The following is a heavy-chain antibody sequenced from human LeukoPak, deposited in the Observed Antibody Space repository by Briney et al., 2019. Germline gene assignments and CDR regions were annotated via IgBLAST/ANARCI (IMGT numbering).Heavy chain of an antibody. CDR3: VRRPDYGDTWYFDL. CDR1: GGSISSYY. D-gene: IGHD4-17*01. Sequence: SETLSPTCTVSGGSISSYYWSWIRQPPGKGLEWIGYIYYSGSTNYNPSLKSRVTISVDTSKNQFSLKLSSVTAADTAVYYCVRRPDYGDTWYFDLWGRGTLVTVSS. J-gene: IGHJ2*01. V-gene: IGHV4-59*01. CDR2: IYYSGST.